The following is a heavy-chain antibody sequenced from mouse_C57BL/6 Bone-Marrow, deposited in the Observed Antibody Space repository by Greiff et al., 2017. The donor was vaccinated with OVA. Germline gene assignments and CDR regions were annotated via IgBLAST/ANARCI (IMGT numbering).Heavy chain of an antibody. J-gene: IGHJ3*01. CDR3: ASPDYYGSSSWFAY. CDR1: GYTFTSYW. CDR2: IYPGSGST. V-gene: IGHV1-55*01. Sequence: VQLQQPGAELVKPGASVKMSCKASGYTFTSYWITWVKQRPGQGLEWIGDIYPGSGSTNYNEKFKSKATLTVDTSSSTAYMQLSRLTSEDSAVYYCASPDYYGSSSWFAYWGQGTLVTVSA. D-gene: IGHD1-1*01.